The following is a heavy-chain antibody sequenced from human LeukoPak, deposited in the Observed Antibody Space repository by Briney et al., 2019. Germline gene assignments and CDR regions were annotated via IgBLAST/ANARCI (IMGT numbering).Heavy chain of an antibody. CDR2: IYYSGSA. CDR1: GGSISSYY. CDR3: ARHGPYLGRLGWFDP. J-gene: IGHJ5*02. D-gene: IGHD1-26*01. V-gene: IGHV4-59*08. Sequence: NPSETLSLTCTVSGGSISSYYWSWIRQPPGKGLEWIGYIYYSGSANYNPSLKSRVTISVDMSKNQFSLILSSVTAADTAVYYCARHGPYLGRLGWFDPWGQGTLVTVSS.